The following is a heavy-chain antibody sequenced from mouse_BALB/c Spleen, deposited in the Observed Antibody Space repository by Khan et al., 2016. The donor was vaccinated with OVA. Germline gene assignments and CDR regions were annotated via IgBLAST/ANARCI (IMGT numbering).Heavy chain of an antibody. CDR3: AREGYYGNYRAWFAY. V-gene: IGHV1S56*01. CDR1: GYNFKTNY. J-gene: IGHJ3*01. CDR2: IYPGDVNT. Sequence: QVQLQQSGPELVKPGASVRISCKASGYNFKTNYINWVKQRPGQGLEWIGWIYPGDVNTKYNEKFKGKATLTADKSSNTAYMQVSSLTSDASAVYFCAREGYYGNYRAWFAYWGQGTLVTVST. D-gene: IGHD2-1*01.